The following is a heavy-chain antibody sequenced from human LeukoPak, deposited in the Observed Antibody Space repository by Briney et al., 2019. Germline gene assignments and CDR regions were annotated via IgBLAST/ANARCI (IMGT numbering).Heavy chain of an antibody. CDR1: GFTFRSYG. J-gene: IGHJ4*02. D-gene: IGHD4-17*01. CDR2: IWYDGSNK. Sequence: PGGSLRPSCAASGFTFRSYGMHWVRQAPGRGLEWVAVIWYDGSNKYYADSVKGRFTISRDNSKNTLYLQMNSLRAEDTAVYSCAREAVTTPSFDYWGQGTLVTVSS. V-gene: IGHV3-33*01. CDR3: AREAVTTPSFDY.